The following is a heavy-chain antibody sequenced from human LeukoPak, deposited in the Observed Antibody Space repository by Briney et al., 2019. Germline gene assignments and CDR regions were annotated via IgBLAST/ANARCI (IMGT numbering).Heavy chain of an antibody. J-gene: IGHJ4*02. V-gene: IGHV3-30*04. CDR1: GFTFSSYA. Sequence: GGSLRLSCAASGFTFSSYAMHWVRQAPGKGLERVAVISYDGSNKYYADSVKGRFTISRDNSKNTLYLQMNSLRAEDTAVYYCARAPDTEWELLRGYYFDYWGQGTLVTVSS. D-gene: IGHD1-26*01. CDR2: ISYDGSNK. CDR3: ARAPDTEWELLRGYYFDY.